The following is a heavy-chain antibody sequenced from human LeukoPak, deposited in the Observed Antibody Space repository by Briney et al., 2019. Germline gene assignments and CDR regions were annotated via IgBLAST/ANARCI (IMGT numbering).Heavy chain of an antibody. J-gene: IGHJ4*02. CDR2: IYYSGST. Sequence: PSETLSLTCTVSGGSISSYYWSWIRQPPGKGLEWIGSIYYSGSTYYNPSLKSRVTISVDTSKNQFSLKLSSVTAADTAVYYCARQVGGDGSGRGYYFDYWGQGTLVTVSS. V-gene: IGHV4-59*08. D-gene: IGHD3-10*01. CDR1: GGSISSYY. CDR3: ARQVGGDGSGRGYYFDY.